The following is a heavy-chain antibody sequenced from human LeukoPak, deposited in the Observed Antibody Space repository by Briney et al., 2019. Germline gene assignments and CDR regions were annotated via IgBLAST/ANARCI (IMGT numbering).Heavy chain of an antibody. V-gene: IGHV3-30-3*01. CDR2: ISYDGSNK. J-gene: IGHJ4*02. D-gene: IGHD2-2*01. Sequence: GGSLRLSCAASGFTFSSYAMHWVRQAPGKGLKWVAVISYDGSNKYYADSVKGRFTISRDNSKNTLYLQMNSLRAEDTAVYYCAREVEYCSSTSCPDYWGQGTLVTVSS. CDR1: GFTFSSYA. CDR3: AREVEYCSSTSCPDY.